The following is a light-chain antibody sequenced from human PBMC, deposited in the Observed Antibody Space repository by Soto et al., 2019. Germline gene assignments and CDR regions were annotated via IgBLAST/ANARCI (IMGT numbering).Light chain of an antibody. CDR1: QSISSW. V-gene: IGKV1-5*01. J-gene: IGKJ1*01. Sequence: DIQMTQSPSTLSASVVDRVTITCRASQSISSWLAWYQQKPGKAPKLLIYDASSLESGVPSRFSGSGSGTEFTLTISSLQTDDLASDYCQQYDSYSWMFGQGTQVVIK. CDR3: QQYDSYSWM. CDR2: DAS.